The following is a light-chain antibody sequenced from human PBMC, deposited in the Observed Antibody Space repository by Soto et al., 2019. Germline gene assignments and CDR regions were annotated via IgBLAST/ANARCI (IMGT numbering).Light chain of an antibody. V-gene: IGKV3-15*01. CDR2: GAS. CDR3: QQYNKGPVN. CDR1: QSISRN. Sequence: EIVMTQSPVTLSVSPGEIATLSFMASQSISRNLAWYQQKLGQAPRLLIYGASTRATGIAARFSGSGSGTEFTLTISSLQSEDFGFYYCQQYNKGPVNFGQGTKVDIK. J-gene: IGKJ1*01.